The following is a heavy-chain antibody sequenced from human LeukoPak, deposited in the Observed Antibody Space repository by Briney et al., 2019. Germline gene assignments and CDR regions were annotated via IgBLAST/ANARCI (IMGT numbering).Heavy chain of an antibody. J-gene: IGHJ6*02. CDR2: ISAYNGNT. CDR1: GYTFTSYG. Sequence: ASVKVSCKASGYTFTSYGISWVRQAPGQGLEWMGWISAYNGNTNYAQKLQGRVTMTKDTSTSTVYMELSSLRSEDTAVYYCARAPDTAMPSSLYSYGMDVWGQGTTVTVSS. CDR3: ARAPDTAMPSSLYSYGMDV. V-gene: IGHV1-18*01. D-gene: IGHD5-18*01.